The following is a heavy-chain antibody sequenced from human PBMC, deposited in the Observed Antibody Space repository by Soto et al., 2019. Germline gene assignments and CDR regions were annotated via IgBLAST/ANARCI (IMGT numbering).Heavy chain of an antibody. CDR3: ARDSINSWFDP. CDR2: VYYSGST. V-gene: IGHV4-61*01. J-gene: IGHJ5*02. Sequence: QVQLRESGPGLVKPAETLSLTCSVSGGSVSSHTYYWSWIRQPPGKGLEWIGYVYYSGSTNYNPSLKSRVTRSVDTSKNQFSLRLNSVTAADTAVYYCARDSINSWFDPWGQGALVTVSS. D-gene: IGHD1-20*01. CDR1: GGSVSSHTYY.